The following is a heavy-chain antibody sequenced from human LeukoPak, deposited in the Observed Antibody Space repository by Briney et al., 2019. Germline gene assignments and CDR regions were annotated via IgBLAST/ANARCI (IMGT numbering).Heavy chain of an antibody. CDR2: IKGDGSDK. D-gene: IGHD5-12*01. CDR1: GFTFRSFW. Sequence: GGSLRLSCAASGFTFRSFWMSWVRQAPGKGLEWVANIKGDGSDKNYVDSVKGRFTISRDNTKSSVFLQMNSLRDEDTAVYFCARDRGYDTFDYWGQGTLVTVSS. CDR3: ARDRGYDTFDY. J-gene: IGHJ4*02. V-gene: IGHV3-7*01.